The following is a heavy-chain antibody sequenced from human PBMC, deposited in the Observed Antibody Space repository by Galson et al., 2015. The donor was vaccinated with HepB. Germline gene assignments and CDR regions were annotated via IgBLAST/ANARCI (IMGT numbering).Heavy chain of an antibody. D-gene: IGHD3-10*01. CDR3: AKDGAWRTMVPYYFEY. J-gene: IGHJ4*02. CDR2: IRYDGSNK. Sequence: SLRLSCAASGFTFSSYGMHWVRQAPGKGLEWVAFIRYDGSNKYYGDSVKGRLTISRDNSKNTLYLQMNSLTTEDTAVYYCAKDGAWRTMVPYYFEYWGQGTLVTVSS. CDR1: GFTFSSYG. V-gene: IGHV3-30*02.